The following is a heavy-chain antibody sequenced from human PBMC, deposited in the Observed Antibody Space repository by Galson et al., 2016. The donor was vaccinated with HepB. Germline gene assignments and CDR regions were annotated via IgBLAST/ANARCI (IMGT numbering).Heavy chain of an antibody. CDR2: ILYDGSDK. Sequence: SLRLSCAASGFTFSSYAMHWVRQAPGKGLEWVAVILYDGSDKYYADSVKGRFTISRDNSKNTLYLQMNSLRVEDTGVYYCARDYLHWTGTQYCFDYWGQGTLVTVSS. D-gene: IGHD3/OR15-3a*01. V-gene: IGHV3-30*04. CDR3: ARDYLHWTGTQYCFDY. J-gene: IGHJ4*02. CDR1: GFTFSSYA.